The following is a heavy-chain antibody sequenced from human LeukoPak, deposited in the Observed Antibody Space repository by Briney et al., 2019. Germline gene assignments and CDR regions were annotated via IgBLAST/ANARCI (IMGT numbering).Heavy chain of an antibody. CDR2: IYYSGST. Sequence: SETLSLTCTVSGGSISSGSYYWSWIRQPAGKGLEWIVYIYYSGSTNYNPSLKSRVTISVDTSKNQFSLKLSSVTAADTAVYYCARDRAYGDYTDYFVYWGQRTLVTVSS. D-gene: IGHD4-17*01. J-gene: IGHJ4*02. V-gene: IGHV4-61*10. CDR3: ARDRAYGDYTDYFVY. CDR1: GGSISSGSYY.